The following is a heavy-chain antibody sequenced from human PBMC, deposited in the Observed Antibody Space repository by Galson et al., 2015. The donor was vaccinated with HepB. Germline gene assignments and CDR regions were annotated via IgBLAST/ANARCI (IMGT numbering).Heavy chain of an antibody. J-gene: IGHJ4*02. Sequence: SLRLSCAASGFTSNSYNMNWVRQAPGKGLEWVSSICSSSSYISYADSVKGRFTISRDNAKNSLYLQMNSLRAEDTAVYYCARTPKAIAAAGKGGPIDYWGQGTLVTVSS. D-gene: IGHD6-13*01. CDR1: GFTSNSYN. V-gene: IGHV3-21*01. CDR3: ARTPKAIAAAGKGGPIDY. CDR2: ICSSSSYI.